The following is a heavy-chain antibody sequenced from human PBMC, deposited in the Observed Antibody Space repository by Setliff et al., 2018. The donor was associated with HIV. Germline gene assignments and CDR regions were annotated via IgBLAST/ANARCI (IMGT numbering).Heavy chain of an antibody. J-gene: IGHJ6*02. CDR3: ARDGEEYVNGWYWWADYYYYGMDV. Sequence: QPGGSLRLSCEASGFSFSSYWMSWVRQAPGKGLEWVANIKQDGSEKHYMDSVKGRFTISRDNANNSLFLQMDSLRADDTAVYYCARDGEEYVNGWYWWADYYYYGMDVWGQGTTVTVSS. CDR1: GFSFSSYW. V-gene: IGHV3-7*01. D-gene: IGHD2-8*02. CDR2: IKQDGSEK.